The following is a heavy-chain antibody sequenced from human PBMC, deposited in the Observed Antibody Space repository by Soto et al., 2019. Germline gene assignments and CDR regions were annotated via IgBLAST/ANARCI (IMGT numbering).Heavy chain of an antibody. CDR3: AKSIEGGPMDV. CDR2: IFPRDSDT. Sequence: GESLKISCHGSGYTFSNHWINLVRLVPGKGLEWMGIIFPRDSDTRYSPSLQGQVIISVDKSTNTAYLQWTRLTASDTAIYYCAKSIEGGPMDVWGQGTTVTVSS. D-gene: IGHD1-26*01. CDR1: GYTFSNHW. V-gene: IGHV5-51*01. J-gene: IGHJ6*02.